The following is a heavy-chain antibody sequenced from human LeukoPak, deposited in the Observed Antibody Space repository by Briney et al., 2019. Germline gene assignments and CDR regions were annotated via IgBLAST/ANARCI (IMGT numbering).Heavy chain of an antibody. J-gene: IGHJ4*02. V-gene: IGHV3-23*01. D-gene: IGHD3-10*01. Sequence: GSLLLSCAASGFTFSSYAMSWVRPAPGKGLEWVSAISGSGGSTHYADSVKGRFTISRDNSKNTLYLQMNSLRAEDTAVYYCAKAVDTMVRGPVDYWGQGTLVTVSS. CDR2: ISGSGGST. CDR3: AKAVDTMVRGPVDY. CDR1: GFTFSSYA.